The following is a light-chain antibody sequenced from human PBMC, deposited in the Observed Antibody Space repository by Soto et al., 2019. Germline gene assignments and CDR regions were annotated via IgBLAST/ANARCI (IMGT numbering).Light chain of an antibody. CDR1: QSVRSSF. CDR2: GAS. V-gene: IGKV3-20*01. Sequence: EIVLTQSPGTLSLSPGEGATLSCRASQSVRSSFLAWYQQKPGQAPRLLFYGASNRATGIPDRFSASGSGTDFNLTISRLEPEDYAVYYCQQYGNSPPWTFGQGTKVEIK. CDR3: QQYGNSPPWT. J-gene: IGKJ1*01.